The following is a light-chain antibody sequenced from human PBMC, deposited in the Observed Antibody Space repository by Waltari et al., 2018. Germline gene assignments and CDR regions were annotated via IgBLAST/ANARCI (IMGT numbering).Light chain of an antibody. CDR3: MQALQSPIT. CDR2: LGS. J-gene: IGKJ5*01. V-gene: IGKV2-28*01. Sequence: DIVMTQYPLSLPVTPGEPASISCRSSQSLLHSNGYNSLNCYLQKPGQSPQLLIYLGSKGASGVPDRFSGSGSGTDFTLKISRVEAEDVGVYYCMQALQSPITFGHGTRLEIK. CDR1: QSLLHSNGYNS.